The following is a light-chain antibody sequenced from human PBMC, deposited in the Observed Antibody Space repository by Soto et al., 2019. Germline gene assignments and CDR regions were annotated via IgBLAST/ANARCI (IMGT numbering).Light chain of an antibody. Sequence: EIVMTQSPATLSVSPGERATLSCRSSQSVNSNLAWYQQKPGQAPRLLIYGASTRATCIPARFSGRGSGTDFTLTIRSLQSDEFAGYYCKQYNNWPRAFGQGTPVEI. CDR2: GAS. CDR1: QSVNSN. CDR3: KQYNNWPRA. V-gene: IGKV3-15*01. J-gene: IGKJ1*01.